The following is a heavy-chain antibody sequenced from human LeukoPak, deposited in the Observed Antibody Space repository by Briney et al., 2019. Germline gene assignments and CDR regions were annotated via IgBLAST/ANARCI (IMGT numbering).Heavy chain of an antibody. CDR1: GFTFSSYA. Sequence: GGSLRLSCAASGFTFSSYAMHWVRQAPGKGLEWVVVISYDGSNKYYADSVKGRFTISRDNSKKTLYLQMNSLRAEDTAVYYCAGGGYSYGSNWGQGTLVTVSS. D-gene: IGHD5-18*01. J-gene: IGHJ4*02. CDR2: ISYDGSNK. V-gene: IGHV3-30-3*01. CDR3: AGGGYSYGSN.